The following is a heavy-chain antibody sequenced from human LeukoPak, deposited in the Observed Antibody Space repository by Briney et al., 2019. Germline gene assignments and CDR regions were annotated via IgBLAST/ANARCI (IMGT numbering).Heavy chain of an antibody. D-gene: IGHD1-7*01. CDR2: IIPIFGTA. J-gene: IGHJ1*01. V-gene: IGHV1-69*13. CDR3: ATEVSGYNWNYRYFQH. CDR1: GGTFSSYA. Sequence: SVKVSCKASGGTFSSYAISWVRPAPGQGLEWMGGIIPIFGTANYAQKFQGRVTITADESTSTAYMELSSLRSEDTAVYYCATEVSGYNWNYRYFQHWGQGTLVTVSS.